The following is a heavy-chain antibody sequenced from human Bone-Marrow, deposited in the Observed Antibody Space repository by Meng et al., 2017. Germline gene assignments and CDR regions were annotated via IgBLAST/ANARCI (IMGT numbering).Heavy chain of an antibody. CDR1: GNTFTSNG. D-gene: IGHD2-8*01. J-gene: IGHJ6*02. CDR3: ARLRWSSYGMDV. Sequence: ASVKVSCKASGNTFTSNGITWVRQAPGQGREGRGWISAYNGKTHYAQKVQGRVTMTTDTSTSTAYMELRSLRSDDTAVYYCARLRWSSYGMDVWGQGTMVTVSS. CDR2: ISAYNGKT. V-gene: IGHV1-18*01.